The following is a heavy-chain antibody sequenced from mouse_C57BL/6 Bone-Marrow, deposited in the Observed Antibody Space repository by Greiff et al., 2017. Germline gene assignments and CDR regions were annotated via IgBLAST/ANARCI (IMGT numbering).Heavy chain of an antibody. CDR3: ARRGRFITTVVDYFDY. Sequence: EVKLMESGGDLVKPGGSLKLSCAASGFTFSSYGMSWVRQTPDKRLEWVATISSGGSYNYYPDSVKGRFTISRDNAKNTLYLQMSSLKSEDTAMYYCARRGRFITTVVDYFDYWGQGTTLTVSS. V-gene: IGHV5-6*02. D-gene: IGHD1-1*01. CDR1: GFTFSSYG. J-gene: IGHJ2*01. CDR2: ISSGGSYN.